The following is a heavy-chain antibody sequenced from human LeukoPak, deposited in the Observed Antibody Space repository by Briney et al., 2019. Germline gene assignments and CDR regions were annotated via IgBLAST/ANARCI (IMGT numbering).Heavy chain of an antibody. CDR1: GGTFSSYA. J-gene: IGHJ4*02. Sequence: SVQDSCKASGGTFSSYAISWVGQAPGQGGEWMGGIIPIFGTANYAQKFQGRVTITTDESTSTAYMELSSLRSEDTAVYYCARGFEYSSSYYFDYWGQGTLVTVSS. V-gene: IGHV1-69*05. D-gene: IGHD6-6*01. CDR2: IIPIFGTA. CDR3: ARGFEYSSSYYFDY.